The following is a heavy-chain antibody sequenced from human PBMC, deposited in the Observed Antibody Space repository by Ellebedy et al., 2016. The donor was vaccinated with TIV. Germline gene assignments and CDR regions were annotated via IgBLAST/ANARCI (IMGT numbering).Heavy chain of an antibody. J-gene: IGHJ5*02. Sequence: SGPTLVXPTQTLTLTCTFSGFSLSTSGMRVSWIRQPPGKALEWLARIDWDDDKFYSTSLKTRLTISKDTSKNQVVLTMTNMDPVDTATYYCAHKGAGVSSSWYSVNWFDPWGQGTLVTVSS. CDR3: AHKGAGVSSSWYSVNWFDP. CDR1: GFSLSTSGMR. V-gene: IGHV2-70*04. D-gene: IGHD6-13*01. CDR2: IDWDDDK.